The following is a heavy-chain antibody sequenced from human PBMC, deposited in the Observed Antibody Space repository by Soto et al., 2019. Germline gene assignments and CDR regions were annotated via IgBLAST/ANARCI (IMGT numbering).Heavy chain of an antibody. Sequence: EVLLVESGGGLVRPGRSLRLSCAASGFTFGDRAMHWVRQGPGKGLEWVAGIIWNGGKTDYADSVKGRFTISRDNAKNSLYLQMTHLRREDTALYYCAKDMGQDFYYYMAAWGKGTTVTVSS. J-gene: IGHJ6*04. D-gene: IGHD3-22*01. V-gene: IGHV3-9*01. CDR3: AKDMGQDFYYYMAA. CDR2: IIWNGGKT. CDR1: GFTFGDRA.